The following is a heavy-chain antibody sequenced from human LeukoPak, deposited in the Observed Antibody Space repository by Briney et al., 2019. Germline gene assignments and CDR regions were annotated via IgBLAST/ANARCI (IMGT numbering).Heavy chain of an antibody. Sequence: KPSETLSLTCTVSGGSISSYYWSWIRQPPGKGLEWIGYIYYSGSTNYNPSLKSRVTISVDTSKNQFSLELSSVTAADTAVYYCARHGDQPPQHLTFGSFDYWGQGTLVTVSS. CDR3: ARHGDQPPQHLTFGSFDY. CDR1: GGSISSYY. CDR2: IYYSGST. V-gene: IGHV4-59*08. J-gene: IGHJ4*02. D-gene: IGHD2-2*01.